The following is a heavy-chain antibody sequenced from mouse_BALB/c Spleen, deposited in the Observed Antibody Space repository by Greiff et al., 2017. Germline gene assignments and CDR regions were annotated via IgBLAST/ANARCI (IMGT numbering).Heavy chain of an antibody. V-gene: IGHV3-6*02. CDR2: ISYDGSN. CDR3: ARGLLRGYFDV. J-gene: IGHJ1*01. Sequence: QLQQSGPGLVKPSQSLSLTCSVTGYSITSGYYWNWIRQFPGNKLEWMGYISYDGSNNYNPSLKNRISITRDTSKNQFFLKLNSVTTEDTATYYCARGLLRGYFDVWGAGTTVTVSS. CDR1: GYSITSGYY. D-gene: IGHD1-1*01.